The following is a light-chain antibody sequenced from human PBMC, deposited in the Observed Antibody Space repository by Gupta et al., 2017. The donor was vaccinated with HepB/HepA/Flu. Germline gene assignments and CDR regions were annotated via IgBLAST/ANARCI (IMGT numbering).Light chain of an antibody. CDR3: QQSDRTVDT. CDR2: AAS. V-gene: IGKV1-39*01. Sequence: DIQMTQSPSSLSASVGDRVTITCRASQSISSYLNWYQQKPGKAPKLLIYAASSLQSGVPSRFSGSGSGTDFTLTISSLQPEDFATYDCQQSDRTVDTCGQGTKVEIK. J-gene: IGKJ1*01. CDR1: QSISSY.